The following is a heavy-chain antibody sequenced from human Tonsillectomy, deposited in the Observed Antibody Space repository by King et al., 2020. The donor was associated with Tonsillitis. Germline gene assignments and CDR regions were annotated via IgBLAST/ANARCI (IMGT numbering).Heavy chain of an antibody. CDR1: GGSISSGDFY. Sequence: QLQESGPGLVKPSQTLSLTCTVSGGSISSGDFYWSWIRQPPGKGLEWIGYIYYSGGTYYNPSLKSRVNISVEPSKNQFSLKLSSVTAADPAVYYCARIKDYGGNSFDYWGQGTLVTVSS. V-gene: IGHV4-30-4*01. D-gene: IGHD4-23*01. CDR2: IYYSGGT. J-gene: IGHJ4*02. CDR3: ARIKDYGGNSFDY.